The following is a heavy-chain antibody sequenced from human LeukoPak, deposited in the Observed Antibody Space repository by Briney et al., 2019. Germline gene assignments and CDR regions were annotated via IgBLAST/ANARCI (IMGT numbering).Heavy chain of an antibody. CDR1: GYSFIAYY. V-gene: IGHV1-2*02. Sequence: ASVKVSCKASGYSFIAYYIQWVRQAPGQGLEWMGWINPNSGATNYEQNFQGRVTMTTDTAISTAYLDLSRLASDDTAMYYCARDGGTGWYSDFDYWGQGALVTVSS. D-gene: IGHD6-19*01. J-gene: IGHJ4*02. CDR3: ARDGGTGWYSDFDY. CDR2: INPNSGAT.